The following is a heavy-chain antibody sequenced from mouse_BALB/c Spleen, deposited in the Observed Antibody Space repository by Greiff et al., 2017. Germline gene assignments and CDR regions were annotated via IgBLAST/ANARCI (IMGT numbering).Heavy chain of an antibody. Sequence: VKLMESGPGLVAPSQSLSITCTVSGFSLTSYGVHWVRQPPGKGLEWLGVIWAGGSTNYNSALMSRLSISKDNSKSQVFLKMNSLQTDDTAMYYCARDKFDGEGRFAYWGQGTLVTVSA. J-gene: IGHJ3*01. D-gene: IGHD1-2*01. CDR1: GFSLTSYG. V-gene: IGHV2-9*02. CDR3: ARDKFDGEGRFAY. CDR2: IWAGGST.